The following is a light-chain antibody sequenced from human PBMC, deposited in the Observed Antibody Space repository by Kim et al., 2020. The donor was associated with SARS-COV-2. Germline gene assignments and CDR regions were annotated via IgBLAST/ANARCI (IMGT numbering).Light chain of an antibody. CDR3: SSFTTSTLYV. V-gene: IGLV2-14*03. J-gene: IGLJ1*01. Sequence: GQSITISCTGTSSDVGDYNFVSWYQQHPGRAPKIMIYDVSHRPSGVSNRFSGSKSGSTASLTISGLQAEDEADYYCSSFTTSTLYVFGAGTKVSVL. CDR1: SSDVGDYNF. CDR2: DVS.